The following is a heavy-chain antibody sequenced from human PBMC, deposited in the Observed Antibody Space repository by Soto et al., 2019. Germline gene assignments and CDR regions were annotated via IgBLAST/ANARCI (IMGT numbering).Heavy chain of an antibody. CDR1: GFTFSSYA. CDR2: ISYDGSNK. V-gene: IGHV3-30-3*01. Sequence: SLRLSCASSGFTFSSYAMHWVRQAPCKGLEWVAVISYDGSNKYYADSVKGRFTISRDNSKNTLYLQMNSLRAEDTAVYYCAREDESMAHYYYFDYWGQGTLVTVSS. CDR3: AREDESMAHYYYFDY. J-gene: IGHJ4*02. D-gene: IGHD1-26*01.